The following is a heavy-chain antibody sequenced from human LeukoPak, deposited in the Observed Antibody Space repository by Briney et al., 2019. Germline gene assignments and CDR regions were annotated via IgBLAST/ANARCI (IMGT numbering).Heavy chain of an antibody. D-gene: IGHD6-6*01. CDR1: GGSISGYC. CDR2: IYYIGST. J-gene: IGHJ4*02. V-gene: IGHV4-59*01. Sequence: SETLSLTCTVSGGSISGYCWSWIRQPPGKGLEWIGYIYYIGSTNYNPSLKSRVTTSVDTSRNQFSLNLSSVTAADTAVYYCARDRRSSSSEFDFDYWGQGTLVTVSS. CDR3: ARDRRSSSSEFDFDY.